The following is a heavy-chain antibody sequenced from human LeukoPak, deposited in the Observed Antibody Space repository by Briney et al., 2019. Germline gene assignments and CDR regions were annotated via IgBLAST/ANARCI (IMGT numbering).Heavy chain of an antibody. D-gene: IGHD3-22*01. CDR1: GYTFTSYG. CDR2: ISAYNGNT. V-gene: IGHV1-18*01. J-gene: IGHJ5*02. CDR3: ARNQYYYDSSGYSP. Sequence: ASVKVSCKASGYTFTSYGISWVRQAPGQGLEWVGWISAYNGNTNYAQKLQGRVTMTTDTSTSTAYMELRSLRSDDTAVYYCARNQYYYDSSGYSPWGQGTLVTVSS.